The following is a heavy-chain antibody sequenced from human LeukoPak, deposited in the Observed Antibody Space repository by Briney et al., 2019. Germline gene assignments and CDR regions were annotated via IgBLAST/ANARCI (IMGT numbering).Heavy chain of an antibody. CDR1: GFTVSSNY. D-gene: IGHD4-17*01. V-gene: IGHV3-66*01. CDR3: ARISAVTTSHYYYGMDV. Sequence: GGSLRLSCAASGFTVSSNYMSWVRQAPGKGLEWVSVIYSGGSTYYADSVKGRFTIPRDNSKNTLYLQMNSLRAEDTAVYYCARISAVTTSHYYYGMDVWGQGTTVTVSS. J-gene: IGHJ6*02. CDR2: IYSGGST.